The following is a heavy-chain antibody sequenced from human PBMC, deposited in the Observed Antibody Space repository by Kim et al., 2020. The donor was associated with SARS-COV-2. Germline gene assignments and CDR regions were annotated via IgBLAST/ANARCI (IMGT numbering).Heavy chain of an antibody. CDR3: AKDLVAYSSGWNYYYYGMDV. D-gene: IGHD6-19*01. V-gene: IGHV3-30*02. J-gene: IGHJ6*02. Sequence: RFTISRNHSKNTLYLQMNSLRAEDTAVYYCAKDLVAYSSGWNYYYYGMDVWGQGTTVTVSS.